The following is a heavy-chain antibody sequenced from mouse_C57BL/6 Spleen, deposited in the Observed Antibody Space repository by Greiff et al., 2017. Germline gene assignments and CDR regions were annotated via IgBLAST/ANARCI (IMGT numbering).Heavy chain of an antibody. J-gene: IGHJ2*01. D-gene: IGHD3-3*01. CDR1: GFSLTSYG. V-gene: IGHV2-2*01. Sequence: QVQLKESGPGLVQPSQSLSITCTVSGFSLTSYGVHWVRQSPGKGLEWLGLIWSGGSTDYNAAFISRLSISKDNSKSQVFFKMNSLQADDQTVNYCARSVERGDPCDYWGQGTTLTVSS. CDR3: ARSVERGDPCDY. CDR2: IWSGGST.